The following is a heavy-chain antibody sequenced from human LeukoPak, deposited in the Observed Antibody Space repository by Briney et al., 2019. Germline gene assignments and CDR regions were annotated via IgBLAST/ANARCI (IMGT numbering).Heavy chain of an antibody. D-gene: IGHD2-2*01. J-gene: IGHJ3*02. Sequence: SETLSLTCTVSGGSISSYYWSWIRQPPGKGLEWIGYIYYSGSTNYNPSLKSRVTISVDTSKNQFSLKLSSVTAADTAVYYCARARGKVPAARANAFDIWGQGTMVTVSS. V-gene: IGHV4-59*08. CDR1: GGSISSYY. CDR3: ARARGKVPAARANAFDI. CDR2: IYYSGST.